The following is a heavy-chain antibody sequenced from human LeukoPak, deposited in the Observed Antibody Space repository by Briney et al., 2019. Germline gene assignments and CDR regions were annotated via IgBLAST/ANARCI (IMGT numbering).Heavy chain of an antibody. CDR2: ISYDGSNK. J-gene: IGHJ6*03. D-gene: IGHD3-22*01. CDR1: LCIFHLYA. V-gene: IGHV3-30*04. CDR3: SIRSSGYYYYIDA. Sequence: TGGSLRLSCAASLCIFHLYAMQWLRQAAGKGLEWVAVISYDGSNKYYADSVKGRFTISIDNSKNTLYLQMNSLRAEDTAVNYFSIRSSGYYYYIDAWGKGNTVTVSS.